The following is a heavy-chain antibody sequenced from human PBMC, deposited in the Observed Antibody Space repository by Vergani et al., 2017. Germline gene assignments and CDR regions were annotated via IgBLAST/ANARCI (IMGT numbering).Heavy chain of an antibody. J-gene: IGHJ6*03. V-gene: IGHV3-30-3*01. CDR3: AGDYYYYYMDV. CDR2: ISYDGSNK. Sequence: AASGFTFSSYAMHWVRQAPGKGLEWVAVISYDGSNKYYADSVKGRFTISRDNSKNTLYLQMNSLRAEDTAVYYCAGDYYYYYMDVWGKGTTVTVSS. CDR1: GFTFSSYA.